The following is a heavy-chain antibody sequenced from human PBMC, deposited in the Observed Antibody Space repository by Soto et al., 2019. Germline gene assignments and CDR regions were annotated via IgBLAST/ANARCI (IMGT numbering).Heavy chain of an antibody. D-gene: IGHD2-2*01. CDR1: GFTFSSYG. J-gene: IGHJ6*02. V-gene: IGHV3-33*01. Sequence: GGSLRLSCAASGFTFSSYGMHWVRQAPGKGLEWVAVIWYDGSNKYYADSVKGRFTISRDNSKNTLYLQMNSLRAEETAVYYCARDGVVVPAAMFYYYYGMDVWGQGTTVTVSS. CDR2: IWYDGSNK. CDR3: ARDGVVVPAAMFYYYYGMDV.